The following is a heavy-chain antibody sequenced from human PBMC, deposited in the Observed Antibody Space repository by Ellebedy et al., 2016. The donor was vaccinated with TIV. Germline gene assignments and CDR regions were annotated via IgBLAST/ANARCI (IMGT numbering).Heavy chain of an antibody. CDR3: ARELVATGTTNNWFDP. CDR2: INPNSGGT. Sequence: ASVKVSXKASRGTFSSYAISWVRQAPGQGLEWMGWINPNSGGTNYAQKFQGWVTMTRDTSISTAYMELSRLRSDDTAVYYCARELVATGTTNNWFDPWGQGTLVTVSS. V-gene: IGHV1-2*04. J-gene: IGHJ5*02. D-gene: IGHD1-1*01. CDR1: RGTFSSYA.